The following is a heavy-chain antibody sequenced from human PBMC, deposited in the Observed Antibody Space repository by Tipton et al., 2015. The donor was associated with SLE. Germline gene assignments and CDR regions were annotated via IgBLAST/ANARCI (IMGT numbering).Heavy chain of an antibody. CDR2: INHSGST. V-gene: IGHV4-4*02. Sequence: TLSLTCAVSGGSISSSNWWSWVRQPPGKGLEWIGEINHSGSTNYNPSLKSRVTISVDTSKNQFSLKLSSVTAADTAVYYCARDLGEQQPDVWGQETTVTVSS. CDR3: ARDLGEQQPDV. D-gene: IGHD6-13*01. CDR1: GGSISSSNW. J-gene: IGHJ6*02.